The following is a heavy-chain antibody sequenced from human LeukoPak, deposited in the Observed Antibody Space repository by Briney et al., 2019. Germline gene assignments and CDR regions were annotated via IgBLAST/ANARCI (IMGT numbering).Heavy chain of an antibody. CDR1: GFTFSSRA. D-gene: IGHD2-15*01. V-gene: IGHV3-23*01. Sequence: PGGSLRLYCAASGFTFSSRALSWVRQAPGKGLEWVSSISGNGGDTYYADSVKGRFTISRDNSKNTLYMRMNSLRAEDTAIYYCTKDGRAKIVVVVAAKGRPYYFDYWGQGALVTVSS. CDR3: TKDGRAKIVVVVAAKGRPYYFDY. CDR2: ISGNGGDT. J-gene: IGHJ4*02.